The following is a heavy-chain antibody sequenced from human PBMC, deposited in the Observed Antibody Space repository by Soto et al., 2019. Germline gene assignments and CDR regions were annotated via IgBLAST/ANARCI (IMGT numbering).Heavy chain of an antibody. CDR3: ATMGTPVTGLYYFDY. D-gene: IGHD4-17*01. CDR2: ISYSGTT. Sequence: TLSLTCTVSGGSISRGNYYWSWIRQPPGKGLEWIGFISYSGTTHYSASLRSRVSISVDTSKNQFSLDLSSVTAADTAVYYCATMGTPVTGLYYFDYWGQGTLVTVPQ. CDR1: GGSISRGNYY. V-gene: IGHV4-30-4*01. J-gene: IGHJ4*02.